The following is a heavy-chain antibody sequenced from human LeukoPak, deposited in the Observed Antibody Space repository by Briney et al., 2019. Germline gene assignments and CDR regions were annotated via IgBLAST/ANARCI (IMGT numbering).Heavy chain of an antibody. CDR3: AREGHLEY. CDR1: GFTFADYW. CDR2: IKQDGSEK. J-gene: IGHJ4*02. V-gene: IGHV3-7*01. Sequence: QSGGSLRLSCAASGFTFADYWMSWVRQAPGKGLEWVANIKQDGSEKNYVDSVKGRFTVSRDNPKNSLYLQMNSLRGEDTAVYYCAREGHLEYWGQGTLVTVSS.